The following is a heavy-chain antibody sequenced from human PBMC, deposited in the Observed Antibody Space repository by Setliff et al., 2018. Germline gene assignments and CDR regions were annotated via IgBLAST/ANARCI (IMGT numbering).Heavy chain of an antibody. V-gene: IGHV4-38-2*02. CDR1: GYSISSGYI. CDR3: ARRLSGSGGDDY. D-gene: IGHD6-19*01. J-gene: IGHJ4*02. CDR2: IYYSGST. Sequence: SETLSLTCTVSGYSISSGYIWGWIRQPSGKGLEWIGYIYYSGSTYYNPSLKSRVTISVDTSKNQFSLKLSSVTAADTAVYYCARRLSGSGGDDYWGQGTLVTVSS.